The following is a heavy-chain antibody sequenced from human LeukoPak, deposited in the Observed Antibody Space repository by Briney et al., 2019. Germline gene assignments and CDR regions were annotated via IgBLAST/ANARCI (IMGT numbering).Heavy chain of an antibody. CDR2: INHSGST. D-gene: IGHD5-18*01. V-gene: IGHV4-34*01. CDR3: ARVGYSYGRGYGY. J-gene: IGHJ4*02. Sequence: TSETPSLTCAVYGGSFSGYYWSWIRQPPGKGLEWIGEINHSGSTNYNPSLKSRVTISVDTSKNQFSLKLSSVTAADTAVYYCARVGYSYGRGYGYWGQGTLVTVSS. CDR1: GGSFSGYY.